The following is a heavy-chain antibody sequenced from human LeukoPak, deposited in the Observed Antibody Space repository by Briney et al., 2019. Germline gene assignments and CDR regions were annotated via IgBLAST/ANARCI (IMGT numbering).Heavy chain of an antibody. CDR2: ISSSSSYI. V-gene: IGHV3-21*01. Sequence: GGSLRLSCAASGFTFSSYSMNWVRQAPGKGLEWVSSISSSSSYIYYADSVKGRFTISRDNAKNSLYLQMNSLRAEDTAVYYCARDRPSGYDSPHYYYGMDVWGQGTTVTVSS. CDR1: GFTFSSYS. CDR3: ARDRPSGYDSPHYYYGMDV. D-gene: IGHD5-12*01. J-gene: IGHJ6*02.